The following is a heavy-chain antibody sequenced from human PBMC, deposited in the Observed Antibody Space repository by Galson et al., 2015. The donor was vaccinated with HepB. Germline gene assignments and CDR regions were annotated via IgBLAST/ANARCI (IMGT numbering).Heavy chain of an antibody. CDR3: AGYCTNGVCPEYMGYYYYGMDV. Sequence: SLRLSCAASGFTFSSYGMHWVRQAPGKGLEWVAVIWYDGSNKYYADCVKGRFTISRDNSKNTLYLQMNSLRAEDTAVYYCAGYCTNGVCPEYMGYYYYGMDVWGQGTTVTVSS. J-gene: IGHJ6*02. CDR1: GFTFSSYG. D-gene: IGHD2-8*01. V-gene: IGHV3-33*01. CDR2: IWYDGSNK.